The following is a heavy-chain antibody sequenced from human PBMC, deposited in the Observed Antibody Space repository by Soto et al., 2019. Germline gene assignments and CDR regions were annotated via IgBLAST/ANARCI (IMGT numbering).Heavy chain of an antibody. Sequence: PSETLSLTCTVSGGSINNYDWTWIRQSPGRGLEWIGYVYYTGSTNYNPSLKSRVTMSLDTSRNQFSLKLSSVTAADTAVYYCARDYLRGGMDVWGQGTTVTVSS. CDR3: ARDYLRGGMDV. CDR2: VYYTGST. V-gene: IGHV4-59*12. CDR1: GGSINNYD. J-gene: IGHJ6*02. D-gene: IGHD3-10*01.